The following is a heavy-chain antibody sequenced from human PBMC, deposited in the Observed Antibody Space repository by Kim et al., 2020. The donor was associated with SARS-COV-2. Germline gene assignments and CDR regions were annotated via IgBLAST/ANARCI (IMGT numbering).Heavy chain of an antibody. V-gene: IGHV3-33*05. J-gene: IGHJ4*01. Sequence: GGSLRLSCAASGFTFSSYGMHWVRQAPGKGLEWVAVISYDGSNKNYADSVKGRFTISRDNSKNTLYLQMNSLRAEDTAVYYCARDRTGYSSCGSYDYWG. D-gene: IGHD6-19*01. CDR2: ISYDGSNK. CDR1: GFTFSSYG. CDR3: ARDRTGYSSCGSYDY.